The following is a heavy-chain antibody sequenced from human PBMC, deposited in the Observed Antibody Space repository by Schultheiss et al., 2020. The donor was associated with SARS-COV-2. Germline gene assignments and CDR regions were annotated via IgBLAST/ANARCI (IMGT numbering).Heavy chain of an antibody. CDR2: MNPNSGNT. CDR1: GYTFTSYY. Sequence: GGSLRLSCKASGYTFTSYYMHWVRQATGQGLEWMGWMNPNSGNTGYAQKFQGRVTMTRNTSISTAYMELSRLRSDDTAVYYCARVHGGYYYYYGMDVWGQGTTVTVSS. CDR3: ARVHGGYYYYYGMDV. D-gene: IGHD3-16*01. J-gene: IGHJ6*02. V-gene: IGHV1-8*02.